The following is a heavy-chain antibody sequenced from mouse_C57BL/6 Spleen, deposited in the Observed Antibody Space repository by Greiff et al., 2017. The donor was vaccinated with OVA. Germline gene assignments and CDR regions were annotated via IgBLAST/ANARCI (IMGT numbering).Heavy chain of an antibody. J-gene: IGHJ4*01. CDR2: IDTNSGGT. Sequence: VQLQQPGAELVKPGASVKLSCKASGYTFTSYWMHWVKQRPGRGLEWIGRIDTNSGGTKYNEKFKSKATLTVDKPSSTAYMQLSSLTSEDSAVYYCARSYYGNYHAMDYWGQGTSVTVSS. D-gene: IGHD2-1*01. CDR1: GYTFTSYW. V-gene: IGHV1-72*01. CDR3: ARSYYGNYHAMDY.